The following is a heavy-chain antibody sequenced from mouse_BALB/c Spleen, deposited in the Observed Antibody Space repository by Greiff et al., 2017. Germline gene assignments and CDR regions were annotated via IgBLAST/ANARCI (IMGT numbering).Heavy chain of an antibody. CDR2: IWTGGGT. CDR1: GFSLTSYD. J-gene: IGHJ4*01. V-gene: IGHV2-9-2*01. D-gene: IGHD1-2*01. Sequence: QVQLKESGPGLVAPSQSLSITCTVSGFSLTSYDISWIRQPPGKGLEWLGVIWTGGGTNYNSAFMSRLSISKDNSKSQVFLKMNSLQTDDTAIYYCVRDGVRLRGYYAMDYWGQGTSVTVSS. CDR3: VRDGVRLRGYYAMDY.